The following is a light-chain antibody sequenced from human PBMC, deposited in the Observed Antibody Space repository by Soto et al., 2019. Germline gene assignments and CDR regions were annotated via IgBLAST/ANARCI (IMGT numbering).Light chain of an antibody. CDR3: QSYDSSLSGYV. CDR1: SSNIGADYD. CDR2: GNS. Sequence: QSVLTQPPSVSGAPGQRVTISCTGSSSNIGADYDVHWYQELPGTAPKLFISGNSNRPSGVPDRFSGSKSGTSASPAITGLQAEDEANYYCQSYDSSLSGYVFGGGTKLTVL. V-gene: IGLV1-40*01. J-gene: IGLJ3*02.